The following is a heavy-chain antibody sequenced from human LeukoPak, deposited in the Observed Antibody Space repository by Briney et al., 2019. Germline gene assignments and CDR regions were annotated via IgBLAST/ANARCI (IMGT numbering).Heavy chain of an antibody. V-gene: IGHV4-59*01. D-gene: IGHD6-13*01. CDR1: GGSISSYY. CDR3: ARDRDSSWYLAFDI. CDR2: IYYSGST. J-gene: IGHJ3*02. Sequence: SETLSLTCTVSGGSISSYYWSWIRQPPGKGLEWIGYIYYSGSTNYNPSLKSRVTISVDTSENQFSLKLSSVTAADTAVYYCARDRDSSWYLAFDIWGQGTMVTVSS.